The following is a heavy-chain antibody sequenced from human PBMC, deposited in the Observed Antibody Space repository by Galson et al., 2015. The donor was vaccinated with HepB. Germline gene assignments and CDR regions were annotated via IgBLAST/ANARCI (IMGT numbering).Heavy chain of an antibody. J-gene: IGHJ1*01. CDR2: ISSDGGIK. D-gene: IGHD3-3*01. V-gene: IGHV3-30*18. CDR3: AKDYVVRISIFGSVNY. Sequence: SLRLSCAASGFTFSSYGMHWVRQAPGKGLEWVAVISSDGGIKHYADSVKGRFTISRDNFKNTLYLQMNSLRAEDTAVYYCAKDYVVRISIFGSVNYWGQGTLVTVSS. CDR1: GFTFSSYG.